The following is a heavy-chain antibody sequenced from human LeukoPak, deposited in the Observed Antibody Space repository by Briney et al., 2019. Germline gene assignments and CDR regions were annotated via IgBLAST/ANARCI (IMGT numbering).Heavy chain of an antibody. CDR2: IFHSGST. CDR3: ARALAYVGYFDV. J-gene: IGHJ4*01. V-gene: IGHV4-30-2*01. D-gene: IGHD3-16*01. Sequence: TLSHSSAVSGGSLSVGLQSCSSIRQPPGKGLEWIGYIFHSGSTYYNPSLKSRVTMSVDRSKNQFSLRLSSVTAADAAVYYCARALAYVGYFDVWRQGTLVTVSS. CDR1: GGSLSVGLQS.